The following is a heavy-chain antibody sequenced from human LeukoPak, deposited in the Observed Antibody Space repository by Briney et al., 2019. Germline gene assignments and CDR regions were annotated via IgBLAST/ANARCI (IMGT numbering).Heavy chain of an antibody. CDR1: GYTFTGYY. CDR2: INPNSGGT. V-gene: IGHV1-2*02. Sequence: ASVKVSCKASGYTFTGYYMHWVRQAPGQGLAWMGWINPNSGGTNYAQRSEGRVTMTSDTSISTAYTELSRLRSDATAVYYCARDHVHYDFWSGYRYYYYGMDVWGQGTTVTVSS. CDR3: ARDHVHYDFWSGYRYYYYGMDV. D-gene: IGHD3-3*01. J-gene: IGHJ6*02.